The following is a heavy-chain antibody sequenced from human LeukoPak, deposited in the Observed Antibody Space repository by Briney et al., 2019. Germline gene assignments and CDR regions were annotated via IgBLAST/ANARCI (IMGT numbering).Heavy chain of an antibody. CDR3: GRNGPRSGYDLGHFDY. J-gene: IGHJ4*02. CDR1: GGSFTDYY. D-gene: IGHD5-12*01. CDR2: IYYTGT. V-gene: IGHV4-59*12. Sequence: SETLSLTCTVSGGSFTDYYWSWIRQSPGKGLEWIGYIYYTGTSYNPSLKSRVTMSVDTSKNQFSLKLSSVTAADTAVYYCGRNGPRSGYDLGHFDYLGQGTLVTASS.